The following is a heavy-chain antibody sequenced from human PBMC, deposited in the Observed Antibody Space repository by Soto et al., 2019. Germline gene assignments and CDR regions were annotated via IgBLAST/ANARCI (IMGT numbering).Heavy chain of an antibody. J-gene: IGHJ6*02. D-gene: IGHD3-3*01. CDR2: IYTSGST. V-gene: IGHV4-4*07. CDR1: GGSISSYY. Sequence: KTSETLSLTCTVSGGSISSYYWGWIRQPAGKGLEWIGRIYTSGSTNYNPSLKSRVTMSVDTSKNQFSLKLSSVTAADTAVYYCARDRVYYDFWSGYYLYYYYYGMGVWGQGTTVTVSS. CDR3: ARDRVYYDFWSGYYLYYYYYGMGV.